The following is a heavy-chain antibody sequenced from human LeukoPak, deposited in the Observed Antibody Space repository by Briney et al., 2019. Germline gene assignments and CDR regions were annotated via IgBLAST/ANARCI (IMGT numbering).Heavy chain of an antibody. CDR2: IYTSGST. Sequence: SETLPLTCTVSGGSISSYYWSWIRQPPGKGLEWIGYIYTSGSTNYNPSLKSRVTISVDTSKNQFSLKLSSVTAADTAVYYCARQKRDWFDPWGQGTLVTVSS. V-gene: IGHV4-4*09. CDR1: GGSISSYY. CDR3: ARQKRDWFDP. J-gene: IGHJ5*02.